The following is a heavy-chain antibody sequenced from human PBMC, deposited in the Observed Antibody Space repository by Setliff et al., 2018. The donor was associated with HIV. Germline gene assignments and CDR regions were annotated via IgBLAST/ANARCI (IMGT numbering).Heavy chain of an antibody. J-gene: IGHJ4*02. D-gene: IGHD3-3*02. CDR2: ISSRGST. Sequence: TLSLTCTVSGGSISSYYWNWIRQHPGKGLEWIGYISSRGSTYYNPSLKSRITMSVDTSQNQVSLKLSSVTAADTAVYFCARLEKLDDISYFDYWGQGTLVTVSS. V-gene: IGHV4-31*02. CDR1: GGSISSYY. CDR3: ARLEKLDDISYFDY.